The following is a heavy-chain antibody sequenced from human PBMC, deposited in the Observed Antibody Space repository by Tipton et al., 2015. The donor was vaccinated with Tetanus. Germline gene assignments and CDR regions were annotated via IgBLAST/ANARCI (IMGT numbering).Heavy chain of an antibody. CDR2: IGSTDYI. V-gene: IGHV3-21*04. Sequence: SLRLSCAASGFTFSSYSMNWVRQAPGKGLEWVSSIGSTDYIYYADSVRGRFTVSRDNAKNSLYLQMNSLRAEDTAVYYCAKSNGITGTTFYYGMDVWGQGTTVTVSS. CDR1: GFTFSSYS. J-gene: IGHJ6*02. D-gene: IGHD1-20*01. CDR3: AKSNGITGTTFYYGMDV.